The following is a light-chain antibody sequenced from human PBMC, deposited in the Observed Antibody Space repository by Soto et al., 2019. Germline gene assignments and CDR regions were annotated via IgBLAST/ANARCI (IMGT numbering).Light chain of an antibody. CDR2: GNS. Sequence: QSALTQLPSVSGAPGQRVTISCTGSSSNIGAGYDVHWYQQLPGTAPKLLIYGNSNRPSGVPDRFSGSKSGTSASLAITGLQAEDEADYYCQSYDSSLSGSSYVFGTGTKVTVL. CDR3: QSYDSSLSGSSYV. J-gene: IGLJ1*01. V-gene: IGLV1-40*01. CDR1: SSNIGAGYD.